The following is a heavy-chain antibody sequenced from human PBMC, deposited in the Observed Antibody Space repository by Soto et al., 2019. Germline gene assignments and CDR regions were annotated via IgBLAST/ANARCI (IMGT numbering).Heavy chain of an antibody. Sequence: PGGSLRLSCAASGFRFSDFAMTWVRQAPGRGLEWVSAITGTASSTYYADSVKGRFTISRDNSKNTLYLQINSLRAEDTVIYYCAKGAEGYVVSSLDSWGQGTLVTVSS. CDR3: AKGAEGYVVSSLDS. D-gene: IGHD5-12*01. J-gene: IGHJ4*02. CDR1: GFRFSDFA. CDR2: ITGTASST. V-gene: IGHV3-23*01.